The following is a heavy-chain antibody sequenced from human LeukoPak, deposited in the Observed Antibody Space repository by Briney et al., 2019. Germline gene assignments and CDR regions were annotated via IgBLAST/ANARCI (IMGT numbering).Heavy chain of an antibody. CDR2: INHSGST. CDR3: ARPRYGSGSLDS. CDR1: GGSFSGHY. D-gene: IGHD3-10*01. Sequence: PSETLSLTCAVYGGSFSGHYWTWHRQPPGMGLEWSGEINHSGSTTYNPSLNTRVTISVDTSKNQISLKLSSVTAADTAVYYCARPRYGSGSLDSWGQGTLVTVSS. J-gene: IGHJ4*02. V-gene: IGHV4-34*01.